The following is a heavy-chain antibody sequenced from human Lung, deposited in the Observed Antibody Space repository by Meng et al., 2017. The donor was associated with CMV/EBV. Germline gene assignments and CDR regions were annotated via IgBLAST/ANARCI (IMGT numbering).Heavy chain of an antibody. CDR1: GFTVNRYW. CDR3: VRDGDKWNFDY. J-gene: IGHJ4*02. Sequence: SCAASGFTVNRYWMHWVRQAPGKGLIWVARIKFDGTYANYADSVRGRFTISRDNAGDRLFLQMNSLRAEDTALYFCVRDGDKWNFDYWGKGTLVTVSS. D-gene: IGHD1-26*01. CDR2: IKFDGTYA. V-gene: IGHV3-74*01.